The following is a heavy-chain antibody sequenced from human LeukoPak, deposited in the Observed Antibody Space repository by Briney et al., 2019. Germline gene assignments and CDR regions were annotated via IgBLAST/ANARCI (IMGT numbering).Heavy chain of an antibody. CDR2: IKQDGSEK. D-gene: IGHD6-13*01. J-gene: IGHJ4*02. CDR1: GFTFSSYW. CDR3: AKGLGGTAAGTRYFDY. V-gene: IGHV3-7*03. Sequence: PGGSLRLSCVASGFTFSSYWMSWVRQAPGKGLEWVANIKQDGSEKYYVDSVKGRFTISRDNAKNSLYLQMNSLRAEDTAVYYCAKGLGGTAAGTRYFDYWGQGTLVTVSS.